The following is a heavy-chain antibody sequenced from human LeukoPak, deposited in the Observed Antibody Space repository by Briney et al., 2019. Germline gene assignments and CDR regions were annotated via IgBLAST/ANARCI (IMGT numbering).Heavy chain of an antibody. V-gene: IGHV3-13*01. D-gene: IGHD7-27*01. CDR3: ARVSRNWGFDY. Sequence: PGGSLRLSCAASGFTFSIYDMHWVRQATGKGLEWVSAIGTAGDTYYPGSVKGRFTISRENAKNSLYLQMNSLRAGDTAVYYCARVSRNWGFDYWGQGTLVTVSS. CDR1: GFTFSIYD. J-gene: IGHJ4*02. CDR2: IGTAGDT.